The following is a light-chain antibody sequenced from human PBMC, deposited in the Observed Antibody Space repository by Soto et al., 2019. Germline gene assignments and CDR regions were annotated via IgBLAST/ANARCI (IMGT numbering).Light chain of an antibody. V-gene: IGKV3-20*01. Sequence: EIVLTQSPGTLSLSPGERATLSCRASQSVSSSHLAWYQQKPGQAPRLLISGASSRATGIPDRFTGSGSGTDFTLTISSLQPEDSASYCCQQSYSSWATFGGGTKVEIQ. CDR2: GAS. CDR1: QSVSSSH. J-gene: IGKJ4*01. CDR3: QQSYSSWAT.